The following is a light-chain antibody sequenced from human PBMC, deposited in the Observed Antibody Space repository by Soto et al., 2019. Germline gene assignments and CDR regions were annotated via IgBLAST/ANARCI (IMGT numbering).Light chain of an antibody. CDR1: SSDVGGYNY. CDR3: SSYAGSNMGV. V-gene: IGLV2-8*01. Sequence: QSALTQPASVSGSPGQSITISCTGTSSDVGGYNYVSWYQQHPGKAPKLMIYEVTQRPSGVPDRFSGSKSGNTASLTVSGLQAEDDADYYCSSYAGSNMGVFGTGTKVTVL. J-gene: IGLJ1*01. CDR2: EVT.